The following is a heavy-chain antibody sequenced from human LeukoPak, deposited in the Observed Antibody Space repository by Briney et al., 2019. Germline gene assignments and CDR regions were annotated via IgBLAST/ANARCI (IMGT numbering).Heavy chain of an antibody. CDR1: GYTFTSYD. J-gene: IGHJ5*02. CDR2: INTNTGNP. Sequence: ASVKVSCKASGYTFTSYDINWVRQATGQGLEGMGWINTNTGNPTYAQGFTGRFVFSLDTSVSTAYLQISSLKAEDTAVYYCARKYSGWYVGSEFDPWGQGTLVTVSS. V-gene: IGHV7-4-1*02. CDR3: ARKYSGWYVGSEFDP. D-gene: IGHD6-19*01.